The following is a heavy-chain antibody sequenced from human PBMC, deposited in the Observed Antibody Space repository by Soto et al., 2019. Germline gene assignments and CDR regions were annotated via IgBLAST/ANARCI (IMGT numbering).Heavy chain of an antibody. CDR3: AKRAWRDSTGSSDY. J-gene: IGHJ4*02. D-gene: IGHD3-10*01. Sequence: EVQLLESGGALVHPGEPLGLSCAASGFGFKSYSTDGVTTYYADSVKGRFTISRDNSKNILYLHMNSLRAEDSAVYHCAKRAWRDSTGSSDYWGQGTLVTVSS. CDR2: DGVTT. CDR1: GFGFKSYS. V-gene: IGHV3-23*01.